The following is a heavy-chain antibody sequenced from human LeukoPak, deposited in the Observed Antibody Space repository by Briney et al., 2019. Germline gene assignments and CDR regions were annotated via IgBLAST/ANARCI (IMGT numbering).Heavy chain of an antibody. V-gene: IGHV2-5*02. CDR1: GFSLSTSGVG. CDR2: IYWDDDK. J-gene: IGHJ4*02. CDR3: AHRGRLRWGNYFDY. Sequence: SGPTLVKPTQTLTLTCTFSGFSLSTSGVGVGWIRQPPGKALEWLALIYWDDDKRYSPSLKSRLTITKDTSKNQVVLTMTNMDTVDTATYYCAHRGRLRWGNYFDYWGQGTLVTVSS. D-gene: IGHD5-12*01.